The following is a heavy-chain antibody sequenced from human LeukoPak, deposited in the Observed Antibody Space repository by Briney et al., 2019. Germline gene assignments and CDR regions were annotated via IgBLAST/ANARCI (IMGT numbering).Heavy chain of an antibody. CDR3: ARATTKGSVFEY. V-gene: IGHV4-59*01. CDR2: IYYRGST. CDR1: GGSISSYY. D-gene: IGHD1-26*01. J-gene: IGHJ4*02. Sequence: SETLSLTCTVSGGSISSYYWSWIRQPPGKGLEWIGYIYYRGSTNYNPSLKSRVTISVDTSKNQFSLKLSSVTAADTAVYYCARATTKGSVFEYWGQGTLVTVSS.